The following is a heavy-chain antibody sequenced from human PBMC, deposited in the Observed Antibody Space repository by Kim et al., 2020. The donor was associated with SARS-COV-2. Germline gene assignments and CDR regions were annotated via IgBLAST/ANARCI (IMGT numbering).Heavy chain of an antibody. Sequence: SVKVSCKASGGTFSSYAISWVRQAPGQGLEWMGRIIPILGIANYAQKFQGRVTITADKSTSTAYMELSSLRSEDTAVYYCARESRTVPTGGYWFDPWGQGTLVTVSS. J-gene: IGHJ5*02. CDR3: ARESRTVPTGGYWFDP. V-gene: IGHV1-69*04. D-gene: IGHD4-4*01. CDR2: IIPILGIA. CDR1: GGTFSSYA.